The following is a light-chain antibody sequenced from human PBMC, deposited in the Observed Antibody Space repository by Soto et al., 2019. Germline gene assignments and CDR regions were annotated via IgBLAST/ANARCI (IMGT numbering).Light chain of an antibody. CDR3: CSYAGSGLYV. CDR2: EVT. Sequence: QSALTQPASVSGAPGQSITISCTGTSSAIGSYDLVSWYQQYPGKAPKLIIYEVTKRPSGVSNRFSGSKSANTASLTISGLQAEDEADYYCCSYAGSGLYVFGSGTKLTVL. CDR1: SSAIGSYDL. V-gene: IGLV2-23*02. J-gene: IGLJ1*01.